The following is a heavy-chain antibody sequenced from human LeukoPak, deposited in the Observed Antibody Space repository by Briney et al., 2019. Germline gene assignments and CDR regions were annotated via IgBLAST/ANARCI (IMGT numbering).Heavy chain of an antibody. Sequence: SETLSLTCTVSGGSISSSSYYWGWIRQPPGKGLEWIGSIYYSGSTYYNPSLKSRVTISVDTSKNQFSLKLSSVTAADTAVYYCARLRITMVRGVIISGGLYYFDYWGQGTLVTVSS. D-gene: IGHD3-10*01. V-gene: IGHV4-39*01. CDR1: GGSISSSSYY. CDR3: ARLRITMVRGVIISGGLYYFDY. J-gene: IGHJ4*02. CDR2: IYYSGST.